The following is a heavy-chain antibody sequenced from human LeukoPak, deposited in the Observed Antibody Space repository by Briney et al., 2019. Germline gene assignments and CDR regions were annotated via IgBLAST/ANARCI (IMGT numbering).Heavy chain of an antibody. D-gene: IGHD4-11*01. CDR2: INPNSGET. CDR1: GYTFTDYH. Sequence: ASVRVSCKTSGYTFTDYHIHWVRHAPGQGLEWMGWINPNSGETNSAQKFQGRVTMTGDTSISTAYMELRRVTSDDTAVYYCARDRDYSNTERGFDYWGQGTLVTVSS. V-gene: IGHV1-2*02. J-gene: IGHJ4*02. CDR3: ARDRDYSNTERGFDY.